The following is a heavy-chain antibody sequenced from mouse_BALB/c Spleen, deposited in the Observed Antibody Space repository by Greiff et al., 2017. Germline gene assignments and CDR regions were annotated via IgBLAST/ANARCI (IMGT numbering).Heavy chain of an antibody. CDR2: IWSGGST. CDR3: ARRGLLRYYYAMDY. Sequence: VKLMESGPGLVQPSQSLSITCTVSGFSLTSYGVHWVRQSPGKGLEWLGVIWSGGSTDYNAAFISRLSISKDNSKSQVFFKMNSLQADDTAIYYCARRGLLRYYYAMDYWGQGTSVTVSS. J-gene: IGHJ4*01. CDR1: GFSLTSYG. V-gene: IGHV2-4-1*01. D-gene: IGHD1-1*01.